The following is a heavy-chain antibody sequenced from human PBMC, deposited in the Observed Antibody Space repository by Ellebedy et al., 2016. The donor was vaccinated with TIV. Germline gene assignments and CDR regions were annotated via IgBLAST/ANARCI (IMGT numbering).Heavy chain of an antibody. CDR1: GFIFSNYD. Sequence: GESLKISCAASGFIFSNYDMHWLRQVTGQGLEWVSGVGTAGETYYAGSVRGRFTISRENAKNSLSLQMNSLRAGDTAIYYCARGHMDVWGKGTTVTVSS. CDR3: ARGHMDV. J-gene: IGHJ6*03. CDR2: VGTAGET. V-gene: IGHV3-13*01.